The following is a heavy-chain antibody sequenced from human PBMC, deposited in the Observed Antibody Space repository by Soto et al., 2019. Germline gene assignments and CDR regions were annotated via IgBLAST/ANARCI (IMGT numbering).Heavy chain of an antibody. CDR2: IYYSGST. Sequence: QVQLQESGPGLVKPSQTLSLTCTVSGGSISSGGYYWSWIRQHPGKGLEWIGYIYYSGSTYYNPSLKSRVTISVDTSKNQFSLQLSSVTAADTAVYYCARGGLDSSSWLNNWFDPWGQGTLVTVSS. J-gene: IGHJ5*02. CDR1: GGSISSGGYY. V-gene: IGHV4-31*03. CDR3: ARGGLDSSSWLNNWFDP. D-gene: IGHD6-13*01.